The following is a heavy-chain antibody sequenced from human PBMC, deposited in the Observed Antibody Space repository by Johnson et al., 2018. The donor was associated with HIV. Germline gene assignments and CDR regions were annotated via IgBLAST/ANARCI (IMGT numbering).Heavy chain of an antibody. J-gene: IGHJ3*02. Sequence: QVQLVESGGGVVRPGGSLRLSCAASGFTFTSYAMHWVRQAPGKGLEWVAVISYAGSNKYYADSVKGRFTISRDNSKNTLYLQMNSLRAEDTAVYYCARGHGGNYDAFDIWGKGTLVTVSS. CDR2: ISYAGSNK. V-gene: IGHV3-30*04. CDR3: ARGHGGNYDAFDI. CDR1: GFTFTSYA. D-gene: IGHD4-23*01.